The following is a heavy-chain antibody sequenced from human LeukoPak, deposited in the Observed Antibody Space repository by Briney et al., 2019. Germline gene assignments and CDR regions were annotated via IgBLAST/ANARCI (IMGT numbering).Heavy chain of an antibody. Sequence: GGSLRLSCAASGFTFTSYSFNWVRQAPGKGLEWVSSINTVASYIYYADSVKGRFTISRDDADNSLYLQMNSLRAEDTAVYFCVRLRRNSDRSGFYYYYDNWGQGTLVTVSP. J-gene: IGHJ4*02. V-gene: IGHV3-21*01. CDR2: INTVASYI. D-gene: IGHD3-22*01. CDR3: VRLRRNSDRSGFYYYYDN. CDR1: GFTFTSYS.